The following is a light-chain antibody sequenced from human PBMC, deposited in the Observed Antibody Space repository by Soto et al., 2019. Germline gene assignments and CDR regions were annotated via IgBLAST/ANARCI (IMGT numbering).Light chain of an antibody. CDR1: SSDVGIYNY. V-gene: IGLV2-14*01. CDR2: GVT. Sequence: SLLTQPASVSGSPGQSITISCTGTSSDVGIYNYVSWYQQEPGKAPKLLIYGVTSRPSGVSDRFSGSKSGNTDSLTISGLQAEDESDYYCFSYTTSSTYGFGTGTKVTVL. CDR3: FSYTTSSTYG. J-gene: IGLJ1*01.